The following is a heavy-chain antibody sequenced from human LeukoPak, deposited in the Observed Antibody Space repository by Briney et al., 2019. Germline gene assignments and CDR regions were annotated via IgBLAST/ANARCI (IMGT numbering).Heavy chain of an antibody. CDR3: ARDTDRISSPGSWFDP. J-gene: IGHJ5*02. D-gene: IGHD2/OR15-2a*01. CDR2: IFYTGHT. CDR1: GGSITSHS. Sequence: SETLSLTCTVSGGSITSHSWSWTRQPLGKGLEWIGYIFYTGHTNYNPSLRSRVTISVDTSKTQFSLRLTSVTAADTAVYFCARDTDRISSPGSWFDPWGQGTQVTVSS. V-gene: IGHV4-59*11.